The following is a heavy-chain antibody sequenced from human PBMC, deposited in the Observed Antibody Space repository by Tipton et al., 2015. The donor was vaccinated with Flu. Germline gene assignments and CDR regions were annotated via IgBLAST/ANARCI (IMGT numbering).Heavy chain of an antibody. CDR1: GGSFSGDY. D-gene: IGHD5-12*01. Sequence: TLSLTCVVYGGSFSGDYCSWIRQPPGKGLEWIGEVNHSGSTNYNPSLKSRVTISVDTSKNQFSLHLNSVTPEDTAIYFCARWIHHPGYFDYWGQGMLVTVSS. J-gene: IGHJ4*02. V-gene: IGHV4-34*01. CDR2: VNHSGST. CDR3: ARWIHHPGYFDY.